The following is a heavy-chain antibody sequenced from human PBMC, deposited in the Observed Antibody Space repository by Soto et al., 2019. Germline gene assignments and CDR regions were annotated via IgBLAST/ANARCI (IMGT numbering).Heavy chain of an antibody. CDR1: GYTFTSYG. Sequence: GASVKVSCKASGYTFTSYGISWVRQAPGQGLEWMGWISAYNGNTSYAQKLQGRVTMTTDTSTSTAYMELRSLRSDDTAVYYCARMDCSGGSCYYYYGMDVWGQGTTVTVS. CDR3: ARMDCSGGSCYYYYGMDV. J-gene: IGHJ6*02. D-gene: IGHD2-15*01. V-gene: IGHV1-18*01. CDR2: ISAYNGNT.